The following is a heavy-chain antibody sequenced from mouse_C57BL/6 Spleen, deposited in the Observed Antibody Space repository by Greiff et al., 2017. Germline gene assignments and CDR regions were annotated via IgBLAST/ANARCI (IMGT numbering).Heavy chain of an antibody. CDR2: INPNNGGT. D-gene: IGHD2-3*01. CDR1: GYTFTDYY. Sequence: EVQLQQSGPELVKPGASVKISCKASGYTFTDYYMNWVKQSHGKSLEWIGDINPNNGGTSYNQKFKGKATLTVDKSSSTAYMELRSLTSEDSAVYYCARYYDGYYGGYFDVWGTGTTVTVSS. J-gene: IGHJ1*03. V-gene: IGHV1-26*01. CDR3: ARYYDGYYGGYFDV.